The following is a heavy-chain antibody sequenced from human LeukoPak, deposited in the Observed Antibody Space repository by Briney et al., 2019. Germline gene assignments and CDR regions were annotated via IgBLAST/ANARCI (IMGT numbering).Heavy chain of an antibody. J-gene: IGHJ5*02. D-gene: IGHD3-10*01. CDR1: GFTFSSYG. V-gene: IGHV3-72*01. CDR2: TRNKANSYTT. CDR3: ASLYGSGKRWVDP. Sequence: PGGSLRLSCAASGFTFSSYGMHWVRQAPGKGLEWVGRTRNKANSYTTEYAASVKGRFTISRDDSKNSLYLQMNSLKTEDTAVYYCASLYGSGKRWVDPWGQGTLVTVSS.